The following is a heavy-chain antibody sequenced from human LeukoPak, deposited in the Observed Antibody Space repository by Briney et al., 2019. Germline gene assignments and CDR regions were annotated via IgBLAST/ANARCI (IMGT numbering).Heavy chain of an antibody. CDR1: GGSFGGYY. D-gene: IGHD3-22*01. V-gene: IGHV4-34*01. Sequence: PSETLSLTCAVYGGSFGGYYWSWIRQPPGKGLEWIGEINHSGSTNYNPSLKSRVTMSVDTSKNQFSLKLSSVTAADTAVYYCARDFLYYYDSSGYHAFDIWGQGTMVTVSS. CDR2: INHSGST. CDR3: ARDFLYYYDSSGYHAFDI. J-gene: IGHJ3*02.